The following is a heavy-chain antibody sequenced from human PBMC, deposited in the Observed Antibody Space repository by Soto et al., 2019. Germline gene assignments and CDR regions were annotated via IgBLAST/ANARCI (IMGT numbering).Heavy chain of an antibody. Sequence: GGSLRLSCAASGFTFSSYAMSWVRQAPGKGLEWVSAISGSGGSTYYADSVKGRFPISRDNSKNTLYLQMNSLRAEDTAVYYCAKDSRGLYDFWSGYYSDWFDPWGQGTLVTVSS. CDR3: AKDSRGLYDFWSGYYSDWFDP. CDR2: ISGSGGST. V-gene: IGHV3-23*01. J-gene: IGHJ5*02. CDR1: GFTFSSYA. D-gene: IGHD3-3*01.